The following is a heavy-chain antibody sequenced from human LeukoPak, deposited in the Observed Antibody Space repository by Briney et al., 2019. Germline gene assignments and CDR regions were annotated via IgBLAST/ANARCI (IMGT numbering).Heavy chain of an antibody. Sequence: NASETLSLTCTVSGGSISSYYWSWIRQPPGKGLEWIGYIYYSGSTNYNPSLKSRVTISVDTSRNPFSLKLSSVTAADTAVYYCARDVESSEGGYYYGMDVWGQGTTVTVSS. CDR3: ARDVESSEGGYYYGMDV. CDR2: IYYSGST. J-gene: IGHJ6*02. D-gene: IGHD5-24*01. V-gene: IGHV4-59*01. CDR1: GGSISSYY.